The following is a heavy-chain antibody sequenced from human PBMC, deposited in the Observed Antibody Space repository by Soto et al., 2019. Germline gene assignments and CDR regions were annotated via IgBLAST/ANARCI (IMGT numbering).Heavy chain of an antibody. D-gene: IGHD3-3*01. Sequence: ASVKVSCKASGYTFTSYDINWVRQATGQGLEWMGWMNPNSGNTGYAQKFQGRVTMTRNTSISTAYMELSSLRSEGTAVYYCARAFYYDFWSWTGYYYYGMDVWGQGTTVTVSS. V-gene: IGHV1-8*01. CDR2: MNPNSGNT. CDR1: GYTFTSYD. J-gene: IGHJ6*02. CDR3: ARAFYYDFWSWTGYYYYGMDV.